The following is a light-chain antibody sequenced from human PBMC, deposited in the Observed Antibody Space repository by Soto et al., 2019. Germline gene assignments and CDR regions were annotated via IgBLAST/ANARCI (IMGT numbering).Light chain of an antibody. Sequence: EIVLTQSPGTLSLSPGATATLSCRASQSVSSNNLAWYHRKPGQTPRLLIYGASIRATSIPDRFRGSGSGTDFTPTISRLKPEDFEVYYYQQYDNSDTFGQGTRREIE. CDR2: GAS. CDR1: QSVSSNN. CDR3: QQYDNSDT. J-gene: IGKJ5*01. V-gene: IGKV3-20*01.